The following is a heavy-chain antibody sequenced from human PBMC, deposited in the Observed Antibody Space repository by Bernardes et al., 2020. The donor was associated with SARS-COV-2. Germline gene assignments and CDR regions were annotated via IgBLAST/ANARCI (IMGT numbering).Heavy chain of an antibody. CDR2: FDPEDGAT. CDR3: ATTGTPIRHAYYYYGMDV. Sequence: ASVKVSCKVSGYTLTELSMHWVRQAPGKGLEWMGGFDPEDGATIYAQKFQGRVTMTEDTSTDTAYMELSSLRSEDTAVYYCATTGTPIRHAYYYYGMDVWGKGTTVTVSS. J-gene: IGHJ6*04. V-gene: IGHV1-24*01. CDR1: GYTLTELS. D-gene: IGHD1-1*01.